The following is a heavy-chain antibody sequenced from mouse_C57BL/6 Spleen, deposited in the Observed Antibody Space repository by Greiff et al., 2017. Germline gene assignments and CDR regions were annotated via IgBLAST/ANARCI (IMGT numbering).Heavy chain of an antibody. J-gene: IGHJ2*01. D-gene: IGHD1-1*01. Sequence: VMLVESGAELAKPGASVKLSCKASGYTFTSYWMHWVKQRPGQGLEWIGYINPSSGYTKYNQKFKDKATLTADKSSSTAYMQLSSLTYEDSAVYYCASTDYGSSLDYWGQGTTLTVSS. CDR2: INPSSGYT. CDR1: GYTFTSYW. V-gene: IGHV1-7*01. CDR3: ASTDYGSSLDY.